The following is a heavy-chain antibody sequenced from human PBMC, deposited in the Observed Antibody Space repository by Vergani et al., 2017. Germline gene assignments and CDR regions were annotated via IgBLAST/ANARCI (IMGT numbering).Heavy chain of an antibody. CDR3: ASSIAASPDNFDY. J-gene: IGHJ4*02. D-gene: IGHD6-6*01. V-gene: IGHV1-69*13. Sequence: VQLVQSGAEVKKPGATVKISCKVSGYTFTDYYMHLVLQAPGQGLEWMGRIIPIFGTANYAQTFQCRVTITADESTRTAYMELSSLRSEDSAVYYCASSIAASPDNFDYWGQGTLVTVSS. CDR2: IIPIFGTA. CDR1: GYTFTDYY.